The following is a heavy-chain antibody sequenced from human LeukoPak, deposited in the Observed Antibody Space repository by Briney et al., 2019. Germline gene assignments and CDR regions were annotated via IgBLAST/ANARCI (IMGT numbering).Heavy chain of an antibody. J-gene: IGHJ6*02. Sequence: GGSLRLSCAASGFTFSDYYMSWIRQAPGKGLEWVSAISGSGGSTYYADSVKGRFTISRDNSKNTLYLQMNSLRAEDTAVYYCAKAANAYVWGSYRNDYGMDVWGQGTTVTVSS. CDR1: GFTFSDYY. CDR3: AKAANAYVWGSYRNDYGMDV. CDR2: ISGSGGST. V-gene: IGHV3-23*01. D-gene: IGHD3-16*02.